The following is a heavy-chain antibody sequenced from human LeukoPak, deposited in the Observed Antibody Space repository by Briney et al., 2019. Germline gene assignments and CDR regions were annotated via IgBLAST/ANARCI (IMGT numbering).Heavy chain of an antibody. V-gene: IGHV1-3*01. CDR3: ARWGGTVAGNGVRYYYGMDV. CDR2: ISAGDGNT. D-gene: IGHD6-19*01. J-gene: IGHJ6*04. Sequence: ASVKVSCKASGYTFNSYAMHWVRQAPGQRLEWMGWISAGDGNTKYSQKFQGRVTITRDTSASTAYMELSSLRSEDTAVYYCARWGGTVAGNGVRYYYGMDVWGKGTTVTVSS. CDR1: GYTFNSYA.